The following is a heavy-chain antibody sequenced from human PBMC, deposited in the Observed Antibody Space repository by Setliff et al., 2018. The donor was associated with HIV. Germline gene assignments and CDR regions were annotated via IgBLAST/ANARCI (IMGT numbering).Heavy chain of an antibody. CDR2: INPSDGTT. Sequence: EASVKVSCKASGYTFTSCFMHWVRQAPGQGLEYMGIINPSDGTTDYTQKFQDRVTMTSDTSTSTVYMELRSLRSEDTAIYYCVKEYHTTATDTRVANYFGYWGQGTLVTVSS. CDR3: VKEYHTTATDTRVANYFGY. V-gene: IGHV1-46*01. D-gene: IGHD6-13*01. CDR1: GYTFTSCF. J-gene: IGHJ4*02.